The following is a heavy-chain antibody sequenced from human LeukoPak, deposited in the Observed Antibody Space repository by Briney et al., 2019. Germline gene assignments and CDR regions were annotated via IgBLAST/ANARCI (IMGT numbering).Heavy chain of an antibody. V-gene: IGHV1-18*04. J-gene: IGHJ4*02. CDR2: ISTFNGYT. CDR1: GYIFTSNR. Sequence: ASVRVSRKPSGYIFTSNRITWVRQASGQQLEWMGWISTFNGYTKYAQNLQGRITMTRDTSTRTVYLEMRNLRSDDTAVYFCARGEFYYDLWGQGTLVTVSS. CDR3: ARGEFYYDL. D-gene: IGHD3-16*01.